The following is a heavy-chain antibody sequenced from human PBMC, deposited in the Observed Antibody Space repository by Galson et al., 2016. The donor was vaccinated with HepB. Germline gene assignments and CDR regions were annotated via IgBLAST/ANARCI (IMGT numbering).Heavy chain of an antibody. Sequence: SLRLSCAASGSTFSSYGMHWVRQAPGKGLEWVAVIWYDGSDKYYADSVKGRFTISRDNSKNTLYLQMNSLRAEDTAVYYCARDPQYQLTNYHYYGMDVWGQGTTVTV. CDR2: IWYDGSDK. V-gene: IGHV3-33*01. J-gene: IGHJ6*02. CDR1: GSTFSSYG. D-gene: IGHD2-2*01. CDR3: ARDPQYQLTNYHYYGMDV.